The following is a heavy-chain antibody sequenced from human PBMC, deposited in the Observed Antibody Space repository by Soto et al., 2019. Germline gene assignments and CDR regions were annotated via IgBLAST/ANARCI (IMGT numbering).Heavy chain of an antibody. CDR2: IWYDGSNK. CDR1: GCTFSSYG. D-gene: IGHD5-12*01. CDR3: AKDYPRGATRLPSFDY. Sequence: GASLRLSCAASGCTFSSYGMHWVRQAPGKGLEWVAVIWYDGSNKYYADSVKGRFTISRDNSKNTLYLQMNSLRAEDTAVYYWAKDYPRGATRLPSFDYWGQETLVTASS. J-gene: IGHJ4*02. V-gene: IGHV3-33*06.